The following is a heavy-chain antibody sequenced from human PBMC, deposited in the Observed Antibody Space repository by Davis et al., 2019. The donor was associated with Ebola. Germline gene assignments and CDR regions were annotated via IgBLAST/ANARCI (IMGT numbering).Heavy chain of an antibody. CDR2: IWYDGSNK. CDR1: GFTFSSYG. Sequence: GESLKISCAASGFTFSSYGMHWVRQAPGKGLEWVAVIWYDGSNKYYADSVKGRFTISRDNSKNTLYLQVNSLRAEDTAVYYCAIPPRRYCSGGSCSLYFDYWGRGTLVTVSS. V-gene: IGHV3-33*01. D-gene: IGHD2-15*01. CDR3: AIPPRRYCSGGSCSLYFDY. J-gene: IGHJ4*02.